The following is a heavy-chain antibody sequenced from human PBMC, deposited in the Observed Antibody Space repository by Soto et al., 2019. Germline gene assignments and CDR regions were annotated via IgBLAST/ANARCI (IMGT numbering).Heavy chain of an antibody. CDR3: ARFYYASGSLIVRAPDY. J-gene: IGHJ4*02. D-gene: IGHD3-10*01. CDR2: IYYSGSA. Sequence: QVQLQESGPGLVKPSQTLSLTCTVSGGSISTGGYYWSWIRQHPGKGLEWIGYIYYSGSAYYNPSLQSRLTMSVDTSKNQFSLKRNSVTAADTAVYYCARFYYASGSLIVRAPDYWGQGTLVTVSS. CDR1: GGSISTGGYY. V-gene: IGHV4-31*03.